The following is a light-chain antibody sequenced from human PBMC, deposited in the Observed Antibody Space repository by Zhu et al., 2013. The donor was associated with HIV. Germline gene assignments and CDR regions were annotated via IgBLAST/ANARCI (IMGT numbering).Light chain of an antibody. V-gene: IGKV1-5*03. CDR2: EAS. Sequence: DIQMTQSPSTLSASVGDRVTITCRASQTIFQWVAWYQHKPGEAPKLLIDEASTLESGVPSRFSGSGSGTDFTLSISCLQSEDFATYYCQQYYTYPITFGQGARL. CDR3: QQYYTYPIT. J-gene: IGKJ5*01. CDR1: QTIFQW.